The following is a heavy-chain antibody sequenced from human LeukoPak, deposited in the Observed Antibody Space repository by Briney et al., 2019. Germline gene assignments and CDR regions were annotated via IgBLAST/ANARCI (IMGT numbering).Heavy chain of an antibody. CDR3: ARDSPIFGYIAAAGD. Sequence: GASVKVSCKASGYTFTSYGISWVRQAPGQGLEWMGWISAYNGNTNYAQKLQGRVTMTTDTSTSTAYMELRSLRSDDTAVYYCARDSPIFGYIAAAGDWGQGTLVTVSS. V-gene: IGHV1-18*01. J-gene: IGHJ4*02. CDR2: ISAYNGNT. D-gene: IGHD6-13*01. CDR1: GYTFTSYG.